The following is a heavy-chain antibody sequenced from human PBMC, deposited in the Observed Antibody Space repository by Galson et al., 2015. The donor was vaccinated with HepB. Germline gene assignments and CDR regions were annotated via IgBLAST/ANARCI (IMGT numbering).Heavy chain of an antibody. CDR1: GYTFTSYD. CDR2: MNPNSGNT. V-gene: IGHV1-8*01. J-gene: IGHJ5*02. Sequence: SVKVSCKASGYTFTSYDINWVRQATGQGLEWMGWMNPNSGNTGYAQKFQGRVTMTRNTSISTAYMELSSLRSEDTAVYYCARGPRYCSSTSCYHGWFDPWGQGTLVTVSS. D-gene: IGHD2-2*01. CDR3: ARGPRYCSSTSCYHGWFDP.